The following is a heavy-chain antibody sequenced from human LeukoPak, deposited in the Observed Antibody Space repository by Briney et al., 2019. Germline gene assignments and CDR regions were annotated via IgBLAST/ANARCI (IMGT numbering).Heavy chain of an antibody. CDR3: ARDLLNYGSAYYDGGIFDS. D-gene: IGHD3-10*01. CDR1: GFSYSTSG. CDR2: ISKDGRKN. J-gene: IGHJ4*02. Sequence: PGRSLRLSCEASGFSYSTSGVHWVRQAPGKGLEWMAVISKDGRKNHYADSVKGRFTISRDHSKSTLFLQMNSLRPEDTAIYYCARDLLNYGSAYYDGGIFDSWGQGTLVTVSS. V-gene: IGHV3-30*04.